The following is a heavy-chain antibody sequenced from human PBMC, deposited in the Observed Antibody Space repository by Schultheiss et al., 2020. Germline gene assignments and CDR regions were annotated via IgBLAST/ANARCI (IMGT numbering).Heavy chain of an antibody. CDR3: ARVGEIVAAGTVDY. J-gene: IGHJ4*02. CDR1: GFTFSSYG. CDR2: ISYDGSNK. Sequence: GGSLRLSCAASGFTFSSYGMHWVRQAPGKGLEWVAVISYDGSNKYYADSVKGRFTISRDNSKNTLYLQMNSLRAEDTAVYYCARVGEIVAAGTVDYWGQGTLVTVSS. V-gene: IGHV3-30*03. D-gene: IGHD6-13*01.